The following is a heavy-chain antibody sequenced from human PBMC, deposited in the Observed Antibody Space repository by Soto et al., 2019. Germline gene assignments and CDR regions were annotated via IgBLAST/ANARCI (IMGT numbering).Heavy chain of an antibody. J-gene: IGHJ3*02. CDR2: INSDGSVT. CDR3: TRSGDEDDEERGDAFDI. CDR1: GFSFSNYW. Sequence: EEQLVESGGGLVQPGGYLRLSCAASGFSFSNYWMHWVRQTPGKGLVWVSRINSDGSVTSYVDSVKGRLTISRDNAKNTLFLQVDSLKAEDTAVYYCTRSGDEDDEERGDAFDIWGQGTMVAVSS. D-gene: IGHD3-3*01. V-gene: IGHV3-74*01.